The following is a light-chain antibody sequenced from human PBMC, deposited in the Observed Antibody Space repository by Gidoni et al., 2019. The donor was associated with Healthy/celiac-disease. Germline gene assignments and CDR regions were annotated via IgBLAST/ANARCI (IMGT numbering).Light chain of an antibody. Sequence: SSELTQDPAVSLALGQTVRITCQGDGLRRYYASCDQQKPGQAPVLVIYGKNNRPSGIPDRFSGSSSGNTASLTITGAQAEDEADYYCNSRDSSGNHVVFGGGTKLTVL. J-gene: IGLJ2*01. CDR1: GLRRYY. CDR2: GKN. CDR3: NSRDSSGNHVV. V-gene: IGLV3-19*01.